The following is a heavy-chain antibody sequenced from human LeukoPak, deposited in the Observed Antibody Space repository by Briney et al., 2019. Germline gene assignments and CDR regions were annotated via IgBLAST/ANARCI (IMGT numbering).Heavy chain of an antibody. Sequence: ASVKVSCKASGYTFTSYVMHWVRQAPGQRLEWMGWINAGNGNTKYSQKFQGRVTITRDTSASTAYMELSSLRSEDTAMYYCARGYTSDYYGLDVWGQGTTVTVSS. CDR2: INAGNGNT. D-gene: IGHD6-25*01. CDR1: GYTFTSYV. CDR3: ARGYTSDYYGLDV. J-gene: IGHJ6*02. V-gene: IGHV1-3*01.